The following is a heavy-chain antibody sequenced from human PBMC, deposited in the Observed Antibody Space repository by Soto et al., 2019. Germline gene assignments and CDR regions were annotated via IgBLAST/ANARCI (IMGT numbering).Heavy chain of an antibody. CDR3: ARGGGLRFLEWLLYRSDHTYYYYGMDV. D-gene: IGHD3-3*01. CDR2: VFNGST. Sequence: SETLSLTCSVSGRSMSSNYWRWIRQSPDKGLEWLGYVFNGSTNYNPSLKSRVTISVDTSKNQFSLKLSSVTAADTAVYYCARGGGLRFLEWLLYRSDHTYYYYGMDVWGQGTTVTVSS. V-gene: IGHV4-59*12. CDR1: GRSMSSNY. J-gene: IGHJ6*02.